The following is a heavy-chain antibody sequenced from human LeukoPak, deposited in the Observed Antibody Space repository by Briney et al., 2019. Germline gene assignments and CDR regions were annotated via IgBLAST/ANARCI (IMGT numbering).Heavy chain of an antibody. CDR2: IKQDGSEK. CDR1: GFTFSSFW. CDR3: AGGSGWIFDS. J-gene: IGHJ4*02. Sequence: GGSLRLSCTASGFTFSSFWMSWVRRAPGKGLEWVANIKQDGSEKNYVDSVKGRFTISRDNAKNSLYLQMNSLRAEDTAVYYCAGGSGWIFDSWGQGTLVTVSS. V-gene: IGHV3-7*01. D-gene: IGHD6-19*01.